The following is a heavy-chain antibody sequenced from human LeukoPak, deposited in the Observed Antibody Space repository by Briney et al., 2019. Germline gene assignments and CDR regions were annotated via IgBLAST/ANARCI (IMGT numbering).Heavy chain of an antibody. CDR1: GLSLNNYE. D-gene: IGHD4/OR15-4a*01. J-gene: IGHJ6*03. Sequence: GGSLRLSCAASGLSLNNYEMHWVRQAPGQGLEWVSSVSSGGSYKYYADSVKGRFTISRDNAKNSLFLQMNSLRAEDTAVYYCARDRERANYYYYYYMDVWGKGTTDTVSS. CDR2: VSSGGSYK. V-gene: IGHV3-21*06. CDR3: ARDRERANYYYYYYMDV.